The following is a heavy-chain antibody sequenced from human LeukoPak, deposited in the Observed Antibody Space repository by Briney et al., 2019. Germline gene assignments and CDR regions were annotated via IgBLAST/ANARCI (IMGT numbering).Heavy chain of an antibody. V-gene: IGHV4-31*03. CDR3: ARDVTGGSYFDY. D-gene: IGHD1-26*01. CDR2: IYYSGTP. Sequence: SQTLSLTCTVSGGSISGGGFYWSWIRQHPGKGLEWIGYIYYSGTPYYNPSLKGRVTMSVDTSKNQFSLKLISVTAADTAVYYCARDVTGGSYFDYWGQGTLVTVSS. J-gene: IGHJ4*02. CDR1: GGSISGGGFY.